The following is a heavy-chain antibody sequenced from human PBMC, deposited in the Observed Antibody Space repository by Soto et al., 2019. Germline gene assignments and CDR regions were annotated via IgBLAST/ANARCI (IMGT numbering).Heavy chain of an antibody. Sequence: QVQLVESGGGVVQPGRSLRLSCAASGFTFSSYGMHWVRQAPGKGLEWVAVIWYDGSNKYYADSVKGRFTISRDNSKNTLYLQMNSLRAEDTAVYYCATDHLPHYGDPYYYYYGMDVWGQGTTVTVSS. CDR3: ATDHLPHYGDPYYYYYGMDV. V-gene: IGHV3-33*01. CDR2: IWYDGSNK. J-gene: IGHJ6*02. CDR1: GFTFSSYG. D-gene: IGHD4-17*01.